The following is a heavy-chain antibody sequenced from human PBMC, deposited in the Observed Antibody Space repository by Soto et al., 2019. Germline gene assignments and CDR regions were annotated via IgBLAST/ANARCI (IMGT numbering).Heavy chain of an antibody. J-gene: IGHJ4*02. Sequence: QAGGPLRLSCAASGFTFSRYWMSWVRQAPGRGLKWVANIKQDGSEKYYVASVKGRFTMSKDNVKNSLYLQMNSLRAEDTALYYCARVRYGGNSYYFDYWGQGTQVTVSS. CDR1: GFTFSRYW. D-gene: IGHD4-17*01. CDR3: ARVRYGGNSYYFDY. V-gene: IGHV3-7*03. CDR2: IKQDGSEK.